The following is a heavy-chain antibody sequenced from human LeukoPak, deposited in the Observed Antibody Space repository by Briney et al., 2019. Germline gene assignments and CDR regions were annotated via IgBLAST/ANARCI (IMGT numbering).Heavy chain of an antibody. CDR1: GYTFTSYA. Sequence: RASVKVSCKASGYTFTSYAMHWVRQAPGQRLEWMGWINAGNGNTKYSQKFQGRVAITRDTSASTAYMELSSPRSEDTAVYYCARDPLRYFGIVTLSYGMDVWGKGTTVTVSS. CDR3: ARDPLRYFGIVTLSYGMDV. J-gene: IGHJ6*04. CDR2: INAGNGNT. V-gene: IGHV1-3*01. D-gene: IGHD3-9*01.